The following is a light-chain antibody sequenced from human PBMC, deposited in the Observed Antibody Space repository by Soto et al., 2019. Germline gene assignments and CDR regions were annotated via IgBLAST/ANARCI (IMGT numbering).Light chain of an antibody. CDR3: QSYDSSLSGYV. Sequence: QSVLTQPPSVSGAPGQRVTVSCTGSSSNIGAGYDVHWYQQLPGTAPKLLIYVNNNRSSGVPDRFSGSTSGTSASLAITGLRAEDEADYYCQSYDSSLSGYVFGTGTKLTVL. CDR2: VNN. CDR1: SSNIGAGYD. J-gene: IGLJ1*01. V-gene: IGLV1-40*01.